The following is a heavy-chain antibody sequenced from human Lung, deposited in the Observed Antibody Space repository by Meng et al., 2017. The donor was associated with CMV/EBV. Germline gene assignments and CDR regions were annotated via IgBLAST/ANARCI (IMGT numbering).Heavy chain of an antibody. CDR3: TREGFDY. CDR1: GYTFNDYW. CDR2: IKPSTGDT. Sequence: QEQLVQSGVEVKKPGTSVKLSCKTSGYTFNDYWIHWVRQAPGQGLEWMGRIKPSTGDTSYAQKFRGRLTVTRDTPISTVYMEVNSLTSDDTAVYYCTREGFDYWGQGALVTVSS. V-gene: IGHV1-2*06. J-gene: IGHJ4*02.